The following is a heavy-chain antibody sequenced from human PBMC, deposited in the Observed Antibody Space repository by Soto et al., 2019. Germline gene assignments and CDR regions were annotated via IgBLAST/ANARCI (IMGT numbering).Heavy chain of an antibody. V-gene: IGHV3-33*01. CDR2: IWYDGSNK. Sequence: GGSLRLSCAASGFTFSSYGMHWVRQAPGKGLEWVAVIWYDGSNKYYADSVKGRFTISRDNSKNTLYLQMNSLRAEDTAVYYCARERGAVNPIDYWGQGTLVTVSS. CDR3: ARERGAVNPIDY. CDR1: GFTFSSYG. J-gene: IGHJ4*02.